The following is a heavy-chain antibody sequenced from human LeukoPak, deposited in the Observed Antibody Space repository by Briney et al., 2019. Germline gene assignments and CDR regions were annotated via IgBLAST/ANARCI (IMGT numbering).Heavy chain of an antibody. V-gene: IGHV4-39*02. D-gene: IGHD2-21*01. CDR1: GGSITSECYN. CDR3: SRDADCYACFDHY. CDR2: TYYTGGA. J-gene: IGHJ4*02. Sequence: KPSETLSLTCTDSGGSITSECYNWGWIRQSPGKGLEWIGNTYYTGGAYYRPSLQSRVSIYVDTTKKEFSLKLTSVTAADTAVYESSRDADCYACFDHYWRRGTLVTVSS.